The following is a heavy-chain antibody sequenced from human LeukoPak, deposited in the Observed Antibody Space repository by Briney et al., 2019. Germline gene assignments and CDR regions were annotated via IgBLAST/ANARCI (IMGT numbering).Heavy chain of an antibody. V-gene: IGHV3-73*01. J-gene: IGHJ5*02. Sequence: PGGSLRLSCAASGFTFSGSAMHWVRQASGKGLEWVGRIRSKANSYATAYAASVKGRFTISRDDSKNTAYLQMNGLKTEDTAVYYCTRRADSITIFGVVTPSNWFDPWGQGTLVTVSS. CDR2: IRSKANSYAT. D-gene: IGHD3-3*01. CDR1: GFTFSGSA. CDR3: TRRADSITIFGVVTPSNWFDP.